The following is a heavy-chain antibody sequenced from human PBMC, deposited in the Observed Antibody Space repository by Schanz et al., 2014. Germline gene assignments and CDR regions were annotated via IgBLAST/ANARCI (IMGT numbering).Heavy chain of an antibody. CDR1: GFTFSDYW. CDR2: IKHDGSVK. CDR3: ARDHATESYCSAGAPMEY. J-gene: IGHJ4*02. D-gene: IGHD1-26*01. V-gene: IGHV3-7*04. Sequence: EVQLVESGGGLVQPGGSLRLSCTASGFTFSDYWMSWVRQAPGKGPEWVANIKHDGSVKDYVDSVEGRFTISRDNAKRYLYLQMNRLRVEDTAVYYCARDHATESYCSAGAPMEYWGQGTLLTVSS.